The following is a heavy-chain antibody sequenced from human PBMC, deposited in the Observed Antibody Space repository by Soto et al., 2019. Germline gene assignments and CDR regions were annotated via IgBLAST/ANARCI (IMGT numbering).Heavy chain of an antibody. J-gene: IGHJ6*02. CDR2: IYHSGST. CDR1: GGSISSSNW. CDR3: ARAGRIAVAGYYYYYGMDV. Sequence: SETLALSCADSGGSISSSNWWSLFRQPPGKGLECIGEIYHSGSTNYNPSLKSRVTISVDKSKNQFSLKLSSVTAADTAVYYCARAGRIAVAGYYYYYGMDVWGQGTTVTVSS. V-gene: IGHV4-4*02. D-gene: IGHD6-19*01.